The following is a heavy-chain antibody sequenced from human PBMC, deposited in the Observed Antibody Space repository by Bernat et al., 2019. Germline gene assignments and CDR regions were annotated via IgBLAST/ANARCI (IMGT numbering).Heavy chain of an antibody. Sequence: QVQLVQSGAEVKKPGASVKVSCKASGYTFTSYGISWVRQAPGQGLEWMGWISAYNGNTNYAQKLQGRVTMTTDTSTSTAYMELRSLRSDDTAVYYCARAYCSGGSCYQRQDWFDPWGQGTLVTVSS. CDR3: ARAYCSGGSCYQRQDWFDP. D-gene: IGHD2-15*01. J-gene: IGHJ5*02. V-gene: IGHV1-18*01. CDR1: GYTFTSYG. CDR2: ISAYNGNT.